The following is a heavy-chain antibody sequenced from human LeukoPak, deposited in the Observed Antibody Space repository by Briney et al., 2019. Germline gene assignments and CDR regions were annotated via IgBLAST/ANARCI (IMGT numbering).Heavy chain of an antibody. J-gene: IGHJ5*02. CDR2: IKKDGSDK. Sequence: GGSLRLSCAASGFTFTSYWMSWVRQAPGKGLEWVANIKKDGSDKYYVDSVKGRFTISRDNSKNTLYLQMNSLRAEDTAVYYCARHDWFDPWGPGTLVTVSS. CDR1: GFTFTSYW. V-gene: IGHV3-7*03. CDR3: ARHDWFDP.